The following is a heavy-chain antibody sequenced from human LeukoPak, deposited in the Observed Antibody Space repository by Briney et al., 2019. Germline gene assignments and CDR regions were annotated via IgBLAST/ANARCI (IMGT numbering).Heavy chain of an antibody. V-gene: IGHV3-7*01. D-gene: IGHD6-13*01. Sequence: GGFLRLSCAASGFTFSSYWMSWVRQAPGKGLEWVANIKQDGSEKYYVDSVKGRFTISRDNAKNSLYLQMNSLRAEDTAVYYCVRDGYRSSGGYFKHWGRGTLVTASS. CDR1: GFTFSSYW. CDR3: VRDGYRSSGGYFKH. CDR2: IKQDGSEK. J-gene: IGHJ1*01.